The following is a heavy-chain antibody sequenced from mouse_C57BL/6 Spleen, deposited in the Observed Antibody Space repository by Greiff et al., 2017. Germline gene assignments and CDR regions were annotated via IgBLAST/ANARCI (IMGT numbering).Heavy chain of an antibody. Sequence: VQLQESGAELARPGASVKMSCKASGYTFTSYTMHWVKQRPGQGLEWIGYINPSSGYTKYNQKFKDKATLTADKSSSPAYMQLSSLTSEDSAVYYCARGDYDYFDYWGQGTTLTVSS. CDR2: INPSSGYT. CDR3: ARGDYDYFDY. CDR1: GYTFTSYT. J-gene: IGHJ2*01. V-gene: IGHV1-4*01. D-gene: IGHD2-4*01.